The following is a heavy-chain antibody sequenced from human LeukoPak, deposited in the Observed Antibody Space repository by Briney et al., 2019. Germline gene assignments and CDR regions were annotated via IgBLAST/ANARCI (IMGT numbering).Heavy chain of an antibody. Sequence: ASVKVSCKASGYTFTSYAMHWVRQATGQMLEWMGWINAGNGNTKYSQKFQGRVTITRDTSASTAYMELSSLRSEDTAVFFWQRPAYDILTGYYTLDYWGQGTLVTVSS. D-gene: IGHD3-9*01. J-gene: IGHJ4*02. CDR3: QRPAYDILTGYYTLDY. CDR1: GYTFTSYA. CDR2: INAGNGNT. V-gene: IGHV1-3*01.